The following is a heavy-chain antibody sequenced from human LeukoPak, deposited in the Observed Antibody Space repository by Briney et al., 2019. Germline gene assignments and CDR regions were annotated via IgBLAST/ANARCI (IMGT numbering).Heavy chain of an antibody. CDR1: GFTFSSYA. D-gene: IGHD3-3*01. CDR2: FSGSGGST. J-gene: IGHJ4*02. Sequence: PGGSLRLSCAASGFTFSSYAMSWVRQAPGKRLECISGFSGSGGSTYYADSVRGRFTISRDNSKNTLYLQMNSLRAEDTAVYYCAKDRFGSFYYFDYWGQGNLVTVSS. CDR3: AKDRFGSFYYFDY. V-gene: IGHV3-23*01.